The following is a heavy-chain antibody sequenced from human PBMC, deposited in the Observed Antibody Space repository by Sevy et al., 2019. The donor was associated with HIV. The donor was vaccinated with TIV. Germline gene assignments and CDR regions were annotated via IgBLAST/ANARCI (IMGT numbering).Heavy chain of an antibody. Sequence: EGSLRLSCAASGFTFTSYEMNWVRQAPGKELEWLSYIRNSGTTIYYSDSVKGQFTISRDNARNSLYLQMSSLRAEDTAVYYCARDLPHSATTVPHFDCWGQGTLVTVSS. J-gene: IGHJ4*02. D-gene: IGHD4-17*01. CDR3: ARDLPHSATTVPHFDC. CDR1: GFTFTSYE. CDR2: IRNSGTTI. V-gene: IGHV3-48*03.